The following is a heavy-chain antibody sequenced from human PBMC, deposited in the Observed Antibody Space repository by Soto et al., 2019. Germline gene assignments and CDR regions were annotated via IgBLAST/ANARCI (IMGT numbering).Heavy chain of an antibody. Sequence: GGSLRLSCAASGFPFSNAWMNWVRQAPGKGLEWVGRIKSKTDGGTTDYAAPVKGRFTISRDDSKNTLYLQMNSLKTEDTAVYYCTTELRFLEWLSSTGMDVWGQGTTVTVSS. J-gene: IGHJ6*02. CDR2: IKSKTDGGTT. V-gene: IGHV3-15*07. D-gene: IGHD3-3*01. CDR3: TTELRFLEWLSSTGMDV. CDR1: GFPFSNAW.